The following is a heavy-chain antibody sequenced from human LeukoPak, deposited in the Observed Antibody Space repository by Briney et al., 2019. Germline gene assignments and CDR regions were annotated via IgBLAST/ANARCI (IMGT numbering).Heavy chain of an antibody. Sequence: GGSLRLSCAASGFTFSSYSMNWVRQAPGKGLEWVSSISSSSSYIYYADSVRGRFTISRDNAKNSLYLQMNSLRAEDTAVYYCAKGLIKYRNWFDPWGQGTLVTVSS. V-gene: IGHV3-21*01. CDR1: GFTFSSYS. D-gene: IGHD2-2*02. CDR2: ISSSSSYI. CDR3: AKGLIKYRNWFDP. J-gene: IGHJ5*02.